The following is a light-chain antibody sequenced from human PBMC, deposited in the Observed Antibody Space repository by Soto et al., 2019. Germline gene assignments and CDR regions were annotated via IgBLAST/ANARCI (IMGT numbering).Light chain of an antibody. CDR3: QQYNSYPLT. V-gene: IGKV1-5*03. J-gene: IGKJ4*01. Sequence: DIQMTQSPSTLSASVGDRVTITCRASQSISSWLAWYQQKPEKAPKLLIYKASSLESGVPSRFSGSGSGTEFTLTISSLQPDDFATDYCQQYNSYPLTFGGGTKVEIK. CDR1: QSISSW. CDR2: KAS.